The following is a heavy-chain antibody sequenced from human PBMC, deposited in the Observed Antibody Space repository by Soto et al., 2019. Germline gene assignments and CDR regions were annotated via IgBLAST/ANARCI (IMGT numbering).Heavy chain of an antibody. D-gene: IGHD2-15*01. Sequence: PSETLSLTCTVSGGSISSSGYYWGWIRHPPGKGLEWIGSIYYSGSTYYNPSLKSRVTISVDTSKNQFSLRLSSVTAADTAVYYCARRGSATRLGDFPYWGPGTLLTVST. V-gene: IGHV4-39*01. CDR3: ARRGSATRLGDFPY. CDR2: IYYSGST. CDR1: GGSISSSGYY. J-gene: IGHJ4*02.